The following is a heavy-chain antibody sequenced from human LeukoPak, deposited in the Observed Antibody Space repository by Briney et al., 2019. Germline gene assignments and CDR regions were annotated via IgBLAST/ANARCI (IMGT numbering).Heavy chain of an antibody. Sequence: GGSLRLSCAASGFTFSSYAMSWVRQAPGKGPEWVSSISSNSDTIAYAEPVKGRFTVSRDNTINSLYLQMDSLRVEDTALYYCLTSFFDHWGQGTLVTVSS. CDR2: ISSNSDTI. CDR1: GFTFSSYA. J-gene: IGHJ4*02. CDR3: LTSFFDH. V-gene: IGHV3-9*01.